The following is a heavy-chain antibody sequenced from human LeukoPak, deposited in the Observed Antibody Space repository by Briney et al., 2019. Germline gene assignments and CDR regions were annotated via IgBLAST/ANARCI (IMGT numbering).Heavy chain of an antibody. CDR3: AKDSYCSGGSCYRHFDY. V-gene: IGHV3-43*02. D-gene: IGHD2-15*01. CDR2: ISGDGSST. Sequence: GGSLRLSCAASGFTFDNYAMHWVRQAPGRGLERVSLISGDGSSTYYADSVKGRFTISRDNSKNSLYLQMNSLRTEDTALYLCAKDSYCSGGSCYRHFDYWGQGTLVTVSS. CDR1: GFTFDNYA. J-gene: IGHJ4*02.